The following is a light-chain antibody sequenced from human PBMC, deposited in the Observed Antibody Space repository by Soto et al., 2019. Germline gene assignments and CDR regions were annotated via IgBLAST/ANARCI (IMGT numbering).Light chain of an antibody. V-gene: IGKV3-20*01. CDR2: TVS. CDR3: QQCGSSPWT. J-gene: IGKJ1*01. CDR1: QPINNNY. Sequence: IGMTQSPRTLSLSPGARATLSCRASQPINNNYVAWYQTKPGQAPRLLIETVSNRATGVPARFSGSGSGTDLPLTINRLEHEDYAGYYYQQCGSSPWTGGQEPKVEIK.